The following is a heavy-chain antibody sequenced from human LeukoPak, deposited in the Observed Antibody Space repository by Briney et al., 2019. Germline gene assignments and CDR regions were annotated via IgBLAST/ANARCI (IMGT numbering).Heavy chain of an antibody. CDR1: GFTVSSNY. D-gene: IGHD3-10*01. CDR2: IYSGGST. Sequence: GGSLRLSCAASGFTVSSNYMSWVRQAPGKGLEWVSVIYSGGSTYYADSVKGRFTISRDNSKNTLYLQMNSLRAEDTAVYYCAREGAPYGSGSPPFDYWGQGTLVTVSS. J-gene: IGHJ4*02. CDR3: AREGAPYGSGSPPFDY. V-gene: IGHV3-53*01.